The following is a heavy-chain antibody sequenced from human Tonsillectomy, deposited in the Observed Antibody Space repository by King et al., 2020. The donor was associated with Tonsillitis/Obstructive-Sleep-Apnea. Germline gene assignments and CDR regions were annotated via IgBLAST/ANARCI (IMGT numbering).Heavy chain of an antibody. J-gene: IGHJ5*02. CDR3: ARGGGVYNWFYP. D-gene: IGHD5/OR15-5a*01. CDR1: GGTFSSYA. CDR2: IIPILGIA. Sequence: QLVQSGPEVKKPGSSVKVSCKASGGTFSSYAINWVRQAPGQGLEWMGEIIPILGIANYAQKFQGRVTITADKSTSTAYMELSSLRSEDTAVYYCARGGGVYNWFYPWGQGTLVTVSS. V-gene: IGHV1-69*10.